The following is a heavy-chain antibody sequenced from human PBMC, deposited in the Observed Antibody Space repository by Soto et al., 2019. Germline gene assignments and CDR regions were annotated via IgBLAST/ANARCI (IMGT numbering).Heavy chain of an antibody. CDR3: AAVRDIVVVVAADHAFDI. J-gene: IGHJ3*02. V-gene: IGHV4-34*01. CDR2: INHSGST. D-gene: IGHD2-15*01. CDR1: GGSFSGYY. Sequence: SQTLSLTCAVYGGSFSGYYWSWIRQPPGKGLEWIGEINHSGSTNYNPSLKSRVTISVDTSKNQFSLKLSSVTAADTAVYYCAAVRDIVVVVAADHAFDIWGQGTMVTVSS.